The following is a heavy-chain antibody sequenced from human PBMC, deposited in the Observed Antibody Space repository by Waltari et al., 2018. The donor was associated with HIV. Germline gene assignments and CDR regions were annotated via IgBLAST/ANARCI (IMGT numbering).Heavy chain of an antibody. CDR1: GFSVSRYG. J-gene: IGHJ4*02. CDR3: ARDPGTLLIAVAGAFDY. D-gene: IGHD6-19*01. CDR2: IWHDGSKK. Sequence: QVQLVESGGGVVRPGRSLRLSCAGSGFSVSRYGMHWVRQAPGKRLEWVAVIWHDGSKKYYAGSVKGRFTVSRDTSKNTLYLEMNRLRAEDTAVYHCARDPGTLLIAVAGAFDYWGPGIPVTVSS. V-gene: IGHV3-33*01.